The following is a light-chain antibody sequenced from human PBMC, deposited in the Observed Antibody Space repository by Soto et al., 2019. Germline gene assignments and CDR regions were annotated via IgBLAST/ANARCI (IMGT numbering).Light chain of an antibody. CDR2: DVI. J-gene: IGLJ2*01. CDR1: SSDVGGYNI. Sequence: QSALTQPASVSGSPGQSITISGPGTSSDVGGYNIVSWYQQHPGKAPKLMIYDVIKRPSGVSNRFSGSKSGNTASLTISGLQAEDEADYYCSSYTSSSTRVFGGGTKLTVL. V-gene: IGLV2-14*01. CDR3: SSYTSSSTRV.